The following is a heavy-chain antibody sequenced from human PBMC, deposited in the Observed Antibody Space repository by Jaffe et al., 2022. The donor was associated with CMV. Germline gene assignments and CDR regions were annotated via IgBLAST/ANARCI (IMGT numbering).Heavy chain of an antibody. CDR3: ARSRLVYYDSSGYYEEYFQH. D-gene: IGHD3-22*01. CDR2: ISAYNGNT. V-gene: IGHV1-18*01. CDR1: GYTFTSYG. Sequence: QVQLVQSGAEVKKPGASVKVSCKASGYTFTSYGISWVRQAPGQGLEWMGWISAYNGNTNYAQKLQGRVTMTTDTSTSTAYMELRSLRSDDTAVYYCARSRLVYYDSSGYYEEYFQHWGQGTLVTVSS. J-gene: IGHJ1*01.